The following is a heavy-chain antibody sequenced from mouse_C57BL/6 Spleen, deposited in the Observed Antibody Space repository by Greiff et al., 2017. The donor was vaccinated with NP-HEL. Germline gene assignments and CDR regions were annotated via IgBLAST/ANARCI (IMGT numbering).Heavy chain of an antibody. CDR1: GFTFSSYT. Sequence: EVKLVESGGGLVKPGGSLKLSCAASGFTFSSYTMSWVRQTPEKRLEWVATISGGGGNTYYPDSVKGRFTISRDNAKNTLYLQMSSLRSEETALYYCARRYGSRGGVYYAMDYWGQGTSVTVSS. CDR3: ARRYGSRGGVYYAMDY. D-gene: IGHD1-1*01. J-gene: IGHJ4*01. V-gene: IGHV5-9*01. CDR2: ISGGGGNT.